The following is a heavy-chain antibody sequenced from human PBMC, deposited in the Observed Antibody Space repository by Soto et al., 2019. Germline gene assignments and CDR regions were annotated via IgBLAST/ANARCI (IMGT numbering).Heavy chain of an antibody. V-gene: IGHV3-30-3*01. CDR1: GFTFSSYA. J-gene: IGHJ4*02. D-gene: IGHD5-12*01. CDR3: ARGRIVATIAVDY. Sequence: QVQLVESGGGVVQPGRSLRLSCAASGFTFSSYAMHWVRQAPGKGLEWVAVISYDGSNKYYADSVKGRFTISRDNSKNTLYLQMNSLRAEDTAVYYCARGRIVATIAVDYWGQGTLVTVSS. CDR2: ISYDGSNK.